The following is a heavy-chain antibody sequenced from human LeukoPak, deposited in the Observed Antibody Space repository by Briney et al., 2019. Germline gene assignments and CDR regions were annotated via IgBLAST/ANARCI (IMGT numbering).Heavy chain of an antibody. CDR3: TRALGSDY. Sequence: ASVTVSCKASGYTFTDYYMNWVRQAPGQGLEWMGWINPNSGGTNYAQKFQGRVTMTRDTSINTAYMELSSLRSDDTAMYYCTRALGSDYWGQGTLVTVSS. J-gene: IGHJ4*02. D-gene: IGHD1-26*01. CDR1: GYTFTDYY. V-gene: IGHV1-2*02. CDR2: INPNSGGT.